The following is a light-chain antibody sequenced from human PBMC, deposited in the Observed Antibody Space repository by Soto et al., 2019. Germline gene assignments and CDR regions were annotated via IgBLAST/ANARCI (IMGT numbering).Light chain of an antibody. CDR2: GAS. J-gene: IGKJ1*01. Sequence: EIVFSQSPGTLSLSTGVRATLSCRASQSVDSNYLAWYQQKPGQAPRIIIFGASGRATGIPDRFSGSGSGTDFTLTISRLEPEDFAVYYCQQYGSLSWTFGQGTKVDIK. CDR1: QSVDSNY. V-gene: IGKV3-20*01. CDR3: QQYGSLSWT.